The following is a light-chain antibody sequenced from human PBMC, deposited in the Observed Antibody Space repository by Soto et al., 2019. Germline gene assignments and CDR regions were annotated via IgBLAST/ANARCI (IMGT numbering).Light chain of an antibody. J-gene: IGKJ4*01. CDR3: QQYGSSPS. V-gene: IGKV3-20*01. CDR1: QSINSN. Sequence: VMTQSPATLSVSPGERATLSCTASQSINSNLAWYQQRPGQAPRLLIYDASSRATGISDRFSGSGSGTDFTLTISRLEPEDFAVYYCQQYGSSPSFGGGTKVDIK. CDR2: DAS.